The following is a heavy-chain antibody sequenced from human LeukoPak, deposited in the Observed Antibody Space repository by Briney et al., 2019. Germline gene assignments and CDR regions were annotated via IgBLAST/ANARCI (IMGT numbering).Heavy chain of an antibody. Sequence: PGGSLRLSCAASGFTFSSYWMSWVRQAPGKGLEWVANIKQDGSEKYYVDSVKGRFTISRENAKNSLYLQMNSLRAEDTAVYYCASLRRVVVAEYFQHWGQGTLVTVSS. CDR3: ASLRRVVVAEYFQH. D-gene: IGHD2-15*01. CDR2: IKQDGSEK. V-gene: IGHV3-7*01. CDR1: GFTFSSYW. J-gene: IGHJ1*01.